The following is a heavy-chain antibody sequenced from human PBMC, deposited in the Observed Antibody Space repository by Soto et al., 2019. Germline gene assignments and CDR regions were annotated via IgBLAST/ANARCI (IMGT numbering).Heavy chain of an antibody. D-gene: IGHD1-26*01. J-gene: IGHJ6*02. CDR2: IYYSGST. CDR3: SLGSPAVGAGYYGMGV. V-gene: IGHV4-59*01. Sequence: PSETLSLTCTVSGGSSSSYDGSWILQPPGKGLEWIGYIYYSGSTNYNPSLKSRVTIAVDTSKNHFSLKRSSVTASATAVYCWSLGSPAVGAGYYGMGVWVQGTSVTVSS. CDR1: GGSSSSYD.